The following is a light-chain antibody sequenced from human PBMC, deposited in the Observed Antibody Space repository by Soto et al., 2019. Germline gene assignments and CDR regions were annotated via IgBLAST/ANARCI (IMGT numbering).Light chain of an antibody. J-gene: IGKJ1*01. CDR3: QHWTDYSWT. CDR1: QSLPLW. V-gene: IGKV1-5*03. CDR2: KTS. Sequence: DIHMTQSPSTLSASVGNRVTITCRASQSLPLWLAWYQQKPGKAPNLLIYKTSSIESGVTSRFSGSGSGTEFTLTISSLQPDDFATYYCQHWTDYSWTFGQGTKVEVK.